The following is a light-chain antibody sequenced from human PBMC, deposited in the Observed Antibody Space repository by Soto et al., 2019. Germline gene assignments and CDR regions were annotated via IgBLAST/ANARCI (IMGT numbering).Light chain of an antibody. J-gene: IGKJ4*01. Sequence: DIVMTQSPLSLPVTPGEPASISCRSSQSLLHSSGRYYLDWYLQKPGQSPQLLIYLGSHRASGVTDRFSGSGSGTDVTLTISRVAAEDVGIYYCIQALQSPFTFGGGTRVEIK. CDR1: QSLLHSSGRYY. CDR3: IQALQSPFT. V-gene: IGKV2-28*01. CDR2: LGS.